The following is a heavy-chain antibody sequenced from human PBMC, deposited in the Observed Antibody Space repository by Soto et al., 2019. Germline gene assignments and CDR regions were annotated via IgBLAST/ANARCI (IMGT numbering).Heavy chain of an antibody. CDR2: IKQDGSEK. CDR1: GFAFSNFA. V-gene: IGHV3-7*01. Sequence: GGSLRLSCAASGFAFSNFAMSWVRQAPGKGLEWVANIKQDGSEKYYVDSVKGRFTISRDNAKNSLYLQMNSLRAEDTAVYYCARGPRDAFDIWGQGTMVTVSS. J-gene: IGHJ3*02. CDR3: ARGPRDAFDI.